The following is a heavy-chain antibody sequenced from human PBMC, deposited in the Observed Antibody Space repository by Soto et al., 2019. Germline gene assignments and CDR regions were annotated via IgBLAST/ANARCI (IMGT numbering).Heavy chain of an antibody. CDR3: ARASLRYSSGWYVAFDI. CDR2: IGTAGDT. CDR1: GFTFSSYD. V-gene: IGHV3-13*01. D-gene: IGHD6-19*01. Sequence: GGSLRLSCAASGFTFSSYDMHWVRQATGKGLEWVSAIGTAGDTYYPGSVKGRFTISRENAKNSLYLQMTSLRAGDTAVYYCARASLRYSSGWYVAFDIWGQGTMVTVSS. J-gene: IGHJ3*02.